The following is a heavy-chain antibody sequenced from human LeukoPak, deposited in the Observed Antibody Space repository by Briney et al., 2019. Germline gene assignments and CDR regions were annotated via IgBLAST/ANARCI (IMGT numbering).Heavy chain of an antibody. V-gene: IGHV3-48*04. J-gene: IGHJ4*02. CDR3: ARSADRSGYFREITLYYFDY. Sequence: GSLRLSCAASGFSFSTYIMNWVRQAPGKGLEWVAIINSGGSVTYYADSVRGRFTISRDNAKKSLYLQMNSLRAEDTAVYYCARSADRSGYFREITLYYFDYWGQGTLVTVSS. CDR1: GFSFSTYI. CDR2: INSGGSVT. D-gene: IGHD3-22*01.